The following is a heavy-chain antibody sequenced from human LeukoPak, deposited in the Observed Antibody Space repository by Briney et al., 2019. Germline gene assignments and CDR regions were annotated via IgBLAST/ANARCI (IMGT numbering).Heavy chain of an antibody. D-gene: IGHD6-13*01. CDR2: ISSSSSYI. J-gene: IGHJ4*02. V-gene: IGHV3-21*01. CDR3: ARGSYSSSWYADY. Sequence: GGSLRLSCAASGFTFSSYSMNWVRQAPGKGLEWVSSISSSSSYIYYADSVKGRFTISRDNAKNSLYLQMNSLRAEDTAVYYCARGSYSSSWYADYWGQGIVVTVSS. CDR1: GFTFSSYS.